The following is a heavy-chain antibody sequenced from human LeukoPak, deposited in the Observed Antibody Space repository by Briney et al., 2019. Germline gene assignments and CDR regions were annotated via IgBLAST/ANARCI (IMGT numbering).Heavy chain of an antibody. CDR3: AKDRGSRRAVAGNGDDVEY. CDR1: GGTFSSYA. CDR2: IIPIFGTA. Sequence: ASVKVSCKASGGTFSSYAISWVRQAPGQGLEWMGGIIPIFGTANYAQKFQGRVTITTDESTSTAYMELSSLRSEDTAVYYCAKDRGSRRAVAGNGDDVEYWGQGTLVTVSS. D-gene: IGHD6-19*01. J-gene: IGHJ4*02. V-gene: IGHV1-69*05.